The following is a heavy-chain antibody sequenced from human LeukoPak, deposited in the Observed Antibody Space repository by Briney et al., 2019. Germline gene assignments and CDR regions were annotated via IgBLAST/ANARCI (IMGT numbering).Heavy chain of an antibody. CDR2: IIPIFGTA. CDR3: ARDSGSYYDRYYYYGMDV. CDR1: GGTFSSYA. Sequence: SVKVSCKASGGTFSSYATSWVRQAPGQGLEWMGGIIPIFGTANYAQKFQGRVTITADESTSTAYMELSSLRSEDTAVYYCARDSGSYYDRYYYYGMDVWGQGTTVTVSS. V-gene: IGHV1-69*13. D-gene: IGHD1-26*01. J-gene: IGHJ6*02.